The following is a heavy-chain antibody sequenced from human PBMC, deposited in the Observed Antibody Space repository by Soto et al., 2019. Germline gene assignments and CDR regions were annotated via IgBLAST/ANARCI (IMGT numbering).Heavy chain of an antibody. V-gene: IGHV3-15*07. Sequence: EVQLVESGGGLVKPGGSLRLSCAASGFTFSNAWMNWVRQAPGKGLEWVGRIKSKTDGGTTDYAAPVKGRFTISRDDSKNTLYLQMNSLKTEDTAVYYCTTSSTSYWTYYYYGMDVWGQGTTVTVSS. CDR1: GFTFSNAW. CDR2: IKSKTDGGTT. J-gene: IGHJ6*02. CDR3: TTSSTSYWTYYYYGMDV. D-gene: IGHD2-2*01.